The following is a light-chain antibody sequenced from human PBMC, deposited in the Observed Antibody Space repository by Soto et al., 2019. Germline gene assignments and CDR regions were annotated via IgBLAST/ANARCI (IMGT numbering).Light chain of an antibody. CDR2: GAS. J-gene: IGKJ3*01. CDR1: QSVNSNY. Sequence: EIVLTQSPGTPSLSPGERATLSCRASQSVNSNYLAWYQQRPGQAPRLLIFGASFRATGIPDRFSGSGSGTDFTLTISRLEPEDFAVYYCQQYGNSPPEFTFGPGTKVDSK. V-gene: IGKV3-20*01. CDR3: QQYGNSPPEFT.